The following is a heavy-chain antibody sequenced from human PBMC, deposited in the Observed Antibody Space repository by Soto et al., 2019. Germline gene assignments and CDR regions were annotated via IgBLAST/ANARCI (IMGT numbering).Heavy chain of an antibody. Sequence: GGSLRLSCAASGFTFSSYEMNWVRQAPGKGLEWVSYISSSGSIIYYADSVKGRFTISRDNAKNSLYLQMNSLRAEDTAVYYCARGVLYYYDSSGYPHWFDPWGQGALVTVSS. D-gene: IGHD3-22*01. CDR1: GFTFSSYE. V-gene: IGHV3-48*03. J-gene: IGHJ5*02. CDR3: ARGVLYYYDSSGYPHWFDP. CDR2: ISSSGSII.